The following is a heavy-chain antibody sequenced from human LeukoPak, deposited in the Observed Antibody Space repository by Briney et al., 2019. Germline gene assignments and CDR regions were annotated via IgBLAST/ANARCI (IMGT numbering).Heavy chain of an antibody. Sequence: GGSLRLSCAASGFTFSSYAMSWVRQAPGKGLEWVSAISGSGGSTYYADSVKGRFTISRGNSKNTLYLQMNSLRAEDTAVYYCAKDRLHYYDSSGYFSSNWFDPWGQGTLVTVSS. D-gene: IGHD3-22*01. J-gene: IGHJ5*02. V-gene: IGHV3-23*01. CDR3: AKDRLHYYDSSGYFSSNWFDP. CDR1: GFTFSSYA. CDR2: ISGSGGST.